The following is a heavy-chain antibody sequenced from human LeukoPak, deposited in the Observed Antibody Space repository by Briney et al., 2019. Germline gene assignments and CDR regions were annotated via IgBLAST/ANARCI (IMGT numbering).Heavy chain of an antibody. D-gene: IGHD3-9*01. CDR1: GASVSSASY. V-gene: IGHV4-61*01. J-gene: IGHJ6*02. CDR2: IYNGVNT. CDR3: ARGPNYDILTGYHYYYGMDV. Sequence: SETLSLTCTVSGASVSSASYWTWIRQPPGKGVEWIAHIYNGVNTNYNPSLKSRVTISVDTSKNQFSLKLSSVTAADTAVYYCARGPNYDILTGYHYYYGMDVWGQGTTVTVSS.